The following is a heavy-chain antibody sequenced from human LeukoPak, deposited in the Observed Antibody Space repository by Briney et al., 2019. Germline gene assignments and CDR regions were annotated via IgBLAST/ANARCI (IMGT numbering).Heavy chain of an antibody. Sequence: PGGSLRLSCAASGFTFSSYAVHWVRQAPGKGLEYVSTVSSNGGSTYYADSVKDRFTISRDNSKNTLYLQMGSLRGEDTAVYYCAIPPSGTYYAYWGQGILVTVSS. CDR1: GFTFSSYA. J-gene: IGHJ4*02. CDR3: AIPPSGTYYAY. CDR2: VSSNGGST. D-gene: IGHD1-26*01. V-gene: IGHV3-64*02.